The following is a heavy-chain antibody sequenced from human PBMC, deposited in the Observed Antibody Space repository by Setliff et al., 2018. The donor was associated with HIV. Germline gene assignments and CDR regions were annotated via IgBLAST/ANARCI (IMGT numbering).Heavy chain of an antibody. J-gene: IGHJ4*02. Sequence: SETLSLTCVVSGGSIGSTMSFWGWIRQPPGKGLEWIGYVYYTGTTYSNPSLKGRVSMSVDTSWNQFSLRLNSVTAADTSLYFCARGIRFGDLVPPYFDYWGQGISVTVSS. CDR2: VYYTGTT. D-gene: IGHD3-10*01. V-gene: IGHV4-39*01. CDR1: GGSIGSTMSF. CDR3: ARGIRFGDLVPPYFDY.